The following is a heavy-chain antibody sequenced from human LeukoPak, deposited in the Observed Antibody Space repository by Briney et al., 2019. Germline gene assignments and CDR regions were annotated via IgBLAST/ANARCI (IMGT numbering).Heavy chain of an antibody. V-gene: IGHV3-33*01. CDR1: GFTFSSFG. CDR3: ARPSYYYVSSGGYAFDI. Sequence: GGSLRLSCAASGFTFSSFGMHWVRRAPGKGLEWVAVIGDNGSDKYYADSVKGRFTISRDTSRNMLYLQMNSLRAEDTALFYCARPSYYYVSSGGYAFDIWGQGTMVTVSS. CDR2: IGDNGSDK. J-gene: IGHJ3*02. D-gene: IGHD3-22*01.